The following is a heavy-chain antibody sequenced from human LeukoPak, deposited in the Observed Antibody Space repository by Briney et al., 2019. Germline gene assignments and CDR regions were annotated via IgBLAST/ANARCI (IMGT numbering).Heavy chain of an antibody. Sequence: GGSLRLSCAASGFTFSSYAMHWVRQAPGKGLEWVAVISYDGSNKYYADSVKGRFTISRDNSKNTLYPQMNSLRAEDTAVYYCARAPSSGWLRSYYYGMDVWGQGTTVTVSS. CDR2: ISYDGSNK. J-gene: IGHJ6*02. CDR3: ARAPSSGWLRSYYYGMDV. V-gene: IGHV3-30-3*01. CDR1: GFTFSSYA. D-gene: IGHD6-19*01.